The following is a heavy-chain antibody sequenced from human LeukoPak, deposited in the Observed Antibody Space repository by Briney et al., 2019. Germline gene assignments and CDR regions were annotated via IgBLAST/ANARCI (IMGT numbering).Heavy chain of an antibody. D-gene: IGHD3-10*01. V-gene: IGHV3-23*01. CDR2: ISVGGDVT. J-gene: IGHJ3*01. CDR1: GFTFASCA. CDR3: AKATRGSSYYDAVEF. Sequence: GRSLRLSCAASGFTFASCAMAWVRQAPGKGLEWVSMISVGGDVTFYADSVKGRFTISRDNSKNTLYLQMNSLRAEDTGIYYCAKATRGSSYYDAVEFWGQGTMVIVSS.